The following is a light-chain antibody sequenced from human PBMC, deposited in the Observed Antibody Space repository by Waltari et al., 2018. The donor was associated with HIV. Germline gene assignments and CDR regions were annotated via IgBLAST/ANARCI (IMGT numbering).Light chain of an antibody. V-gene: IGLV2-23*02. Sequence: QSALTPPASVSGSPGQSITISCTGTISDIGSYNLASWYQQYPGRAPKLIIYEVGKRPSGVSDRFSGSKSGNRASLTVAGLKVEDEADYYCCSYAGGRVFVLFGGGTRLTV. CDR3: CSYAGGRVFVL. J-gene: IGLJ2*01. CDR2: EVG. CDR1: ISDIGSYNL.